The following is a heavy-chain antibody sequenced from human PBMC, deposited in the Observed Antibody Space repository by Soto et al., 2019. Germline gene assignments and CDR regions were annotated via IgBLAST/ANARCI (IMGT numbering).Heavy chain of an antibody. CDR3: AKDRRDYDFWSGYYYHGMDV. J-gene: IGHJ6*02. V-gene: IGHV3-30*18. CDR1: GLTFSSYG. D-gene: IGHD3-3*01. CDR2: ISYDGSHR. Sequence: GESLKISCAASGLTFSSYGMHWVRQAPGKGLEWVAVISYDGSHRYFADSVKGRFTISRDNSKNTLCLQMNSLRPEDTAVYFCAKDRRDYDFWSGYYYHGMDVWGQGTTVTVSS.